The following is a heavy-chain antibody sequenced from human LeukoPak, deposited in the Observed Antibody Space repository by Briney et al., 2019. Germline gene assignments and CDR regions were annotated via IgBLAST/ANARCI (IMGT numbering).Heavy chain of an antibody. Sequence: SQTLSLTCTVSGGSISSGGYYWSWIRQHPGKGLEWIGYIYYTGSTYYNPSLKSPVTISLDTSKNQFSLKLSSVTAADTAVYYCARAPGKRYSSGWYVFWFDPWGQGTLVTVSS. J-gene: IGHJ5*02. CDR3: ARAPGKRYSSGWYVFWFDP. CDR2: IYYTGST. CDR1: GGSISSGGYY. D-gene: IGHD6-19*01. V-gene: IGHV4-31*01.